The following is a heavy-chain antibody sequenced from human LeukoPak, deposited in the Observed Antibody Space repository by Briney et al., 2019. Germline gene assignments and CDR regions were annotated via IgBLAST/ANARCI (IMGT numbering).Heavy chain of an antibody. CDR2: IFYSGTT. Sequence: SETLSLTCTVSGGSISSSNYYWGWIRQPPGKGLEWLGNIFYSGTTYYNPSLKSRVAISVDTSKNQFSLKLSSVTAADTAVYYCARISSGTFAYWGQGTLLTVSS. CDR1: GGSISSSNYY. V-gene: IGHV4-39*01. J-gene: IGHJ4*02. D-gene: IGHD6-19*01. CDR3: ARISSGTFAY.